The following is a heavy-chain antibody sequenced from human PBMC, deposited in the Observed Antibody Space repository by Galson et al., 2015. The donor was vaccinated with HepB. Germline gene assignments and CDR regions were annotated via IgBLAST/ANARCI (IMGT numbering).Heavy chain of an antibody. V-gene: IGHV3-30-3*01. CDR2: ITHDGSHI. J-gene: IGHJ5*02. CDR3: ARHFGAALSNNWFDP. D-gene: IGHD4/OR15-4a*01. Sequence: SLRLSCAASGFMLGDYSMHWVRQAPGKGLEWVAFITHDGSHIYYLDSVKGRFTISRDNSKNTLYLELSSLRPEDTAFYYCARHFGAALSNNWFDPWGQGTLVTVSS. CDR1: GFMLGDYS.